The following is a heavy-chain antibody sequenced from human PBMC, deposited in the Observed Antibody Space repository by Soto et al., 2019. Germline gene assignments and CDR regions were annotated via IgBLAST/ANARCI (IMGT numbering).Heavy chain of an antibody. V-gene: IGHV3-23*01. CDR3: AKDQAIGVGDYYDRNTPPTNYYYYYGMDV. Sequence: GGSLRLSCAASGFTFSSYAMSWVRQAPGKGLEWVSAISGSGGSTYYADSVKGRFTISRDNSKNTLYLQMNSLRAEDTAVYYCAKDQAIGVGDYYDRNTPPTNYYYYYGMDVWGQGTTVTVSS. CDR1: GFTFSSYA. D-gene: IGHD3-22*01. CDR2: ISGSGGST. J-gene: IGHJ6*02.